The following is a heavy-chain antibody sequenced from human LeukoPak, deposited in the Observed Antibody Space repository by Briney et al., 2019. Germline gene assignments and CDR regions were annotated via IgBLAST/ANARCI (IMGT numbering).Heavy chain of an antibody. CDR3: ARDIVVVPAAMTI. CDR2: IYYSGST. D-gene: IGHD2-2*01. CDR1: GGSISSGGYY. Sequence: SETLSLTCTVSGGSISSGGYYWSWIRQHPGKGLEWIGNIYYSGSTYYNPSLKSRVTISVDTSKNQYSLKLSSVTAADTAVYYCARDIVVVPAAMTIWGQGTLVTVSS. V-gene: IGHV4-31*03. J-gene: IGHJ4*02.